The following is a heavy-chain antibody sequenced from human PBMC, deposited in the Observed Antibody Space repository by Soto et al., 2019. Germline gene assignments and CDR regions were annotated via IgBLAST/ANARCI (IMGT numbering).Heavy chain of an antibody. CDR3: AMVDNYVTPTQQDV. D-gene: IGHD3-16*01. CDR2: ISPYSGNT. CDR1: GYIFVNYG. J-gene: IGHJ6*02. Sequence: QVQLVQSGDEVRKPGSSVKVSCKASGYIFVNYGIAWVRQAPGQGLEWMGWISPYSGNTHYASKVQGRLTMXTXTXPSKADMDLGSLTSDDTAVYYCAMVDNYVTPTQQDVWGQGTTVTVSS. V-gene: IGHV1-18*01.